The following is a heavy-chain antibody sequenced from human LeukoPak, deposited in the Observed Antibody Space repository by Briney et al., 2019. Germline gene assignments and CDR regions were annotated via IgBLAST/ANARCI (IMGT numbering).Heavy chain of an antibody. J-gene: IGHJ4*02. D-gene: IGHD3-22*01. CDR3: ARLNFAYDTSGYLDY. Sequence: SETLSLTCTVSDGSISSSSYYWGWIRQPPGKGLEWIGSIYYSGSTYYNPSLKSRVTISVDTSKNQFSLKLSSVTAADTAVYYCARLNFAYDTSGYLDYWGQGTLLTVSS. CDR1: DGSISSSSYY. V-gene: IGHV4-39*01. CDR2: IYYSGST.